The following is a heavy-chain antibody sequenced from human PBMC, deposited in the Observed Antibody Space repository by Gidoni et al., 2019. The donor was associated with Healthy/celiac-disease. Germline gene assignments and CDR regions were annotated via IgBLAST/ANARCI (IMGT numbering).Heavy chain of an antibody. Sequence: EVQLVESGGGLVQPGGSLRLSCAASGFTFSSYEMNWVRQAPGKGLEWVSYISSSGSTIYYADSVKGRFTISRDNAKNSLYLQMNSLRAEDTAVYYCAGQVSTLYYFDYWGQGTLVTVSS. D-gene: IGHD6-13*01. V-gene: IGHV3-48*03. CDR3: AGQVSTLYYFDY. J-gene: IGHJ4*02. CDR1: GFTFSSYE. CDR2: ISSSGSTI.